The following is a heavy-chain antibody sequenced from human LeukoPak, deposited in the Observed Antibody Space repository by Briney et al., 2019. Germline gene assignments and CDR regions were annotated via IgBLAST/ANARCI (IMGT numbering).Heavy chain of an antibody. D-gene: IGHD2-15*01. CDR3: ARDFEGISGLFDY. CDR2: IYHSGST. CDR1: GGSISSSNW. J-gene: IGHJ4*02. Sequence: SETLSLTCAVSGGSISSSNWWSWVRQPPGKGLEWIGEIYHSGSTNYNPSLKSRVTISVDKSKNQFSLKLSSVTAADTAVYYCARDFEGISGLFDYWGQGTLVTVSS. V-gene: IGHV4-4*02.